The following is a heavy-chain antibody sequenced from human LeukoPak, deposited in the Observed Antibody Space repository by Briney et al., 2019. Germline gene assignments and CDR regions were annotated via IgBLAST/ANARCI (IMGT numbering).Heavy chain of an antibody. V-gene: IGHV4-59*12. D-gene: IGHD4-17*01. Sequence: SETLSLTCTVSGGSISSYYWSWIRQPPGKGLEWIGYIYYSGNTYYNPSLRSRVTISVDTSKNQFSLKLTSVTAADTAVYYCARRQYGDYNSDYWGQGTLVTVSS. CDR3: ARRQYGDYNSDY. CDR1: GGSISSYY. J-gene: IGHJ4*02. CDR2: IYYSGNT.